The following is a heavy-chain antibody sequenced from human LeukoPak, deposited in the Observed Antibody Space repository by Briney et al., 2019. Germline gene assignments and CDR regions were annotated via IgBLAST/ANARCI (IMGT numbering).Heavy chain of an antibody. CDR3: AVGANGIFDY. Sequence: SVTVSCTASGGTFSSYAISWVRQAPGQGLEWMGGIIPIFGTANYAQKFQGRVTITADESTSTAYMELSSLRSEDTAVYYCAVGANGIFDYWGQGTLVTVSS. CDR2: IIPIFGTA. D-gene: IGHD1-26*01. V-gene: IGHV1-69*13. CDR1: GGTFSSYA. J-gene: IGHJ4*02.